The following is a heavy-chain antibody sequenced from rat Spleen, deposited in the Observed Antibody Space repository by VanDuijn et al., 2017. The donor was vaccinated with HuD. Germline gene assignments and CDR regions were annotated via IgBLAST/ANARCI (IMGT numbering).Heavy chain of an antibody. D-gene: IGHD1-1*01. CDR3: TRGGYYRY. J-gene: IGHJ2*01. V-gene: IGHV5-29*01. Sequence: EVQLVESDGGLVQPGRSLKLSCAASGFTFSDYYMAWVRQAPTKGLEWVATTNYDGSSTYYRDSVKGRFTISRDNAKSILYLQMDSLRSEDTATYYCTRGGYYRYWGQGVMVTVSS. CDR2: TNYDGSST. CDR1: GFTFSDYY.